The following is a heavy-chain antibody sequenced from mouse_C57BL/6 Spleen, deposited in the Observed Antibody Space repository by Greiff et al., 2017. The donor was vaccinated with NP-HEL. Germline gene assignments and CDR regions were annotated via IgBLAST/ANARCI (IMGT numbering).Heavy chain of an antibody. D-gene: IGHD4-1*01. CDR3: ARSGSNWDFDD. Sequence: VQLQESGPELVKPGASVKLSCKASGYTFTSYDINWVKQRPGQGLEWLGWIYPRDGHTKYTAKFKGKATLTVDTSSSTAYMELHSLTSEDTAVYFCARSGSNWDFDDWGQGTTLTVSS. CDR1: GYTFTSYD. V-gene: IGHV1-85*01. J-gene: IGHJ2*01. CDR2: IYPRDGHT.